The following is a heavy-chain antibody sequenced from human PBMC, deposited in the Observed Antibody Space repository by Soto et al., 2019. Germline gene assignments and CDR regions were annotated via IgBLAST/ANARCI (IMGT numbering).Heavy chain of an antibody. D-gene: IGHD3-22*01. CDR3: ARSPYSSGYYYAIDY. CDR1: GYTFTSYA. Sequence: ASVKVSCKASGYTFTSYAMHWMRQAPGQGLEWMGLINPSGGSTTYAQKFQGRVTMTRDTSTSTVYMDLSSLRSEDSAVYYCARSPYSSGYYYAIDYWGQGTQVTVSS. V-gene: IGHV1-46*01. CDR2: INPSGGST. J-gene: IGHJ4*02.